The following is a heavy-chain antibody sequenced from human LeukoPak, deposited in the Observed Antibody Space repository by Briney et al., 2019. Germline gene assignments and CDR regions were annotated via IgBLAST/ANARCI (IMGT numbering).Heavy chain of an antibody. Sequence: GGSLRLSCAASGFTVSSNYMSWVRQAPGKGLEWVSVIYSGGSTYYADSVKGRFIISRDNSKNTLYLQMNSLRAEDTAVYYCAKDLRVIVVVDAFDIWGQGTMVTVSS. CDR2: IYSGGST. D-gene: IGHD3-22*01. V-gene: IGHV3-53*01. CDR1: GFTVSSNY. J-gene: IGHJ3*02. CDR3: AKDLRVIVVVDAFDI.